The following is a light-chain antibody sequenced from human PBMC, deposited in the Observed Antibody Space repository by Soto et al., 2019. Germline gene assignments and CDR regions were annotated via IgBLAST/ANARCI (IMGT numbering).Light chain of an antibody. CDR3: QQYGTSPWT. J-gene: IGKJ1*01. Sequence: EIVLTQSPGTLSLSPGERATLSCRASQTVINTYVAWYQQKPGQAPRLLIYDASTRATGIPDRFSGSGSGTDFTLTISRLGPEDSAVYYCQQYGTSPWTFGQGTKVDIK. CDR2: DAS. V-gene: IGKV3-20*01. CDR1: QTVINTY.